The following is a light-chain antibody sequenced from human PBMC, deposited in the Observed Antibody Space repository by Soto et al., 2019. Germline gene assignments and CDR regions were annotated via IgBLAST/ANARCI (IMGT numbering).Light chain of an antibody. CDR3: QQRSNWPLFT. CDR1: QSLVYSDGNTY. V-gene: IGKV2-30*01. Sequence: DVVMTQSPLSLPVTLGQPASISCRSSQSLVYSDGNTYLNWFQQRPGQSPRRLIYKVSNRDSGVPDRFSGSGSGTDFTLTISSLEPEDFAVYYCQQRSNWPLFTFGPGTKVDIK. CDR2: KVS. J-gene: IGKJ3*01.